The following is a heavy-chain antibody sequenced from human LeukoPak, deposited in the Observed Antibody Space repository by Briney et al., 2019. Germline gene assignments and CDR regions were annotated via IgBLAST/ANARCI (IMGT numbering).Heavy chain of an antibody. CDR3: ARDGRESSGWKSLTGYFDY. J-gene: IGHJ4*02. CDR2: IYTSGST. V-gene: IGHV4-4*07. Sequence: PSETLSLTCTVSGGSISSYYWSWIRQPAEKGLEWIGRIYTSGSTNYNPSLKSRVTMSVDTSKNQFSLKLSSVTAADTAVYYCARDGRESSGWKSLTGYFDYWGQGTLVTVSS. CDR1: GGSISSYY. D-gene: IGHD6-19*01.